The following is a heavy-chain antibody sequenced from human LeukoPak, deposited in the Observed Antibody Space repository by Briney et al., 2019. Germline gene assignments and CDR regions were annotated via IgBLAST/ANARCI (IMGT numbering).Heavy chain of an antibody. CDR3: ARGRLAAAPYFDY. CDR1: GGSISRYY. V-gene: IGHV4-59*01. CDR2: IYYSGST. Sequence: KRSETLSLTCTVSGGSISRYYWSWIRQPPGKGLEWIGYIYYSGSTDYNPSLKSRVTISIDTSKNQFSLKLTSLTPADTAVYYCARGRLAAAPYFDYWGHGTLVTVSS. D-gene: IGHD6-13*01. J-gene: IGHJ4*01.